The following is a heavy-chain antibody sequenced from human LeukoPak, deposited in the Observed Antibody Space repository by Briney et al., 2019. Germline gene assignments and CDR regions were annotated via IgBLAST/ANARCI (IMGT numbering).Heavy chain of an antibody. V-gene: IGHV4-59*01. J-gene: IGHJ6*03. D-gene: IGHD3-3*01. CDR1: GGSISSYY. Sequence: SETLSLTCTVSGGSISSYYWSWIRQPPGKGLEWIGYIYYSGSTNYNPSLKSRVTISVDTSKNQFPLKLSSVTAADTAVYYCARVVIIQDYYYYMDVWGKGTTVTVSS. CDR3: ARVVIIQDYYYYMDV. CDR2: IYYSGST.